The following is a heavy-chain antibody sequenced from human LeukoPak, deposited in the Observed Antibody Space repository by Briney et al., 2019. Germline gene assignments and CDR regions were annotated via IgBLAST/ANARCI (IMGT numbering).Heavy chain of an antibody. J-gene: IGHJ4*02. D-gene: IGHD5-18*01. CDR3: ASTEDLGYSYGYGRDY. CDR2: ASYDGRNN. CDR1: GFTFSSYG. Sequence: GRSLRLSCAASGFTFSSYGMHWVRQAPGKGLEWVAVASYDGRNNYYGDSVKGRFTIARDNSKNMIYLQMNSLRAEDTAVYYCASTEDLGYSYGYGRDYWGQGTLVTVSS. V-gene: IGHV3-30*03.